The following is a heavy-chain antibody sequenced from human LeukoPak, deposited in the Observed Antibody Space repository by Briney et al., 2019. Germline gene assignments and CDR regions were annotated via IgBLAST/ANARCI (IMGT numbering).Heavy chain of an antibody. CDR1: GFTVSSNY. D-gene: IGHD3-10*01. J-gene: IGHJ4*02. CDR3: ARDADPAAYYGSGSSIDH. CDR2: IYSGGAS. Sequence: QSGGSLRLSCAASGFTVSSNYMGWVRQAPGKGLEWVSIIYSGGASYSADSLKGRFTISRDNSENTLYLQMNSLRVDDTAVYYCARDADPAAYYGSGSSIDHWGQGTLVAVSS. V-gene: IGHV3-53*01.